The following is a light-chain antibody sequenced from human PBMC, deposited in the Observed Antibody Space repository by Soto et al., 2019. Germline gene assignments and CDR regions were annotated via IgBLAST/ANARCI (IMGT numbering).Light chain of an antibody. V-gene: IGKV1-33*01. CDR2: DAS. J-gene: IGKJ2*01. CDR1: QDISNY. CDR3: QQYDHVPPYT. Sequence: DIQMTQSPSSLSASVGDRVTITCQASQDISNYLNWYQQKPGKAPKLLIYDASNLETGVPSRFSGSGSGTDFTFTISSLQPEDIATYYCQQYDHVPPYTFGQGTKLEIK.